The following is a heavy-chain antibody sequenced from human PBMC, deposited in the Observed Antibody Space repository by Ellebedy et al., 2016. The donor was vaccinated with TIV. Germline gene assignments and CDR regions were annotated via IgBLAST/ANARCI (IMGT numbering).Heavy chain of an antibody. J-gene: IGHJ4*02. Sequence: MPSETLSLTCAVSDDSLTRGGYSWSCIRQPPGKGLEWIGYMHHNGNNFYNPSLKSLVTISVDRSKNHLSLQVSSVTAADTAVYYCARTDNGVLKGFDYWGQGTLVTVSS. CDR2: MHHNGNN. D-gene: IGHD4-17*01. CDR1: DDSLTRGGYS. V-gene: IGHV4-30-2*01. CDR3: ARTDNGVLKGFDY.